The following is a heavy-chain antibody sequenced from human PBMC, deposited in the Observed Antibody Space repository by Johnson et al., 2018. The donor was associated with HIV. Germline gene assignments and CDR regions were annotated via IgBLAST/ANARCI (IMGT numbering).Heavy chain of an antibody. Sequence: VQLVESGGGLVQPGRSLRLSCAASGFTFDDYAMHWVRQAPGKGLEWVSGISWNSGSIGYADSVKGRFSISRANGKNSLYLQMNSLRAEDTALYYCAKDMSSGSYFGEWDHDAFDIWGQGTMVTVSP. D-gene: IGHD1-26*01. V-gene: IGHV3-9*01. CDR1: GFTFDDYA. CDR2: ISWNSGSI. CDR3: AKDMSSGSYFGEWDHDAFDI. J-gene: IGHJ3*02.